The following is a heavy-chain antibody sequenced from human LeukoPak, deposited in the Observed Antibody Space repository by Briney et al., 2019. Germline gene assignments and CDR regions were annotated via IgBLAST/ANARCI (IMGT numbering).Heavy chain of an antibody. D-gene: IGHD5-18*01. CDR3: ARVRYSYGYYYAMDV. CDR1: SGSISSSSYY. CDR2: IYYSGST. J-gene: IGHJ6*02. V-gene: IGHV4-39*01. Sequence: SETLSLTCTVSSGSISSSSYYWGWICQPPGEGLEWIGNIYYSGSTYYNPSLKSRVTISVDTSKNQFSLNLSSVTAADSALYYCARVRYSYGYYYAMDVWGQGTTVTVSS.